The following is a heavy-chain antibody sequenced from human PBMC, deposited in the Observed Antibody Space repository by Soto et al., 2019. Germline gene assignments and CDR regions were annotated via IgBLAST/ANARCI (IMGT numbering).Heavy chain of an antibody. CDR2: IDWDDDK. D-gene: IGHD6-13*01. CDR3: ARSTVAAGNRWFDP. CDR1: GFSLTTSGMR. V-gene: IGHV2-70*01. J-gene: IGHJ5*02. Sequence: ESGPTLVNPTQTLTLTCTFSGFSLTTSGMRVSWIRQPPGKALEWLALIDWDDDKWYSTSLKTRLTISKDTSKNQVVLTMTNMDAVDTATYSRARSTVAAGNRWFDPWGQGILVTVSS.